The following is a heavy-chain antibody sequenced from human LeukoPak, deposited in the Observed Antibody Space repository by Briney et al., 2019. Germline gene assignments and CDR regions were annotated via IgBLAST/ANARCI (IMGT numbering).Heavy chain of an antibody. V-gene: IGHV3-23*01. Sequence: GGPLRLSCAAAGFTFSDYGMNWVRQAPGKGLEWVSGISGSGISTYYADSVKGRFTISRDNSKNTLYLQMNSLRVEDTAVYYCAKFGSSYPYDAFDIWGQGTMVTVSS. CDR3: AKFGSSYPYDAFDI. CDR2: ISGSGIST. CDR1: GFTFSDYG. J-gene: IGHJ3*02. D-gene: IGHD3-22*01.